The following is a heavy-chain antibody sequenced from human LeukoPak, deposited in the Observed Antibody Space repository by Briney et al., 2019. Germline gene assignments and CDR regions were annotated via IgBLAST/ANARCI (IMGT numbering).Heavy chain of an antibody. D-gene: IGHD3-3*01. CDR3: ARALLAGRYYYGMDV. Sequence: GGSLRLSCAASGFTFSSYEMNWVRQAPGKGLEWVSYIGSSGSTIYYADSVKGRFTISRDNAKNSLYLQMNSLRAEDTAVYYCARALLAGRYYYGMDVWGQGTTVTVSS. J-gene: IGHJ6*02. V-gene: IGHV3-48*03. CDR1: GFTFSSYE. CDR2: IGSSGSTI.